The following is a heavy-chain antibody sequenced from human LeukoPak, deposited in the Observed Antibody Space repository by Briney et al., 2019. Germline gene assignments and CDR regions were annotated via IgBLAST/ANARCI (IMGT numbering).Heavy chain of an antibody. CDR1: GYTFTSYG. V-gene: IGHV3-23*01. Sequence: ASVKVSCKASGYTFTSYGISWVRQAPGKGLEWVSGISGSGGRTYYADSVKGRFTISRDNAKNSLYLQMSSLRAEDTALYYCARDLGRYSGSYSFDYWGQGTLVTVSS. CDR3: ARDLGRYSGSYSFDY. D-gene: IGHD1-26*01. J-gene: IGHJ4*02. CDR2: ISGSGGRT.